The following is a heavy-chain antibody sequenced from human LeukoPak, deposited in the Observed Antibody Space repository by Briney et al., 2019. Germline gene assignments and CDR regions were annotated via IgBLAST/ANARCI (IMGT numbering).Heavy chain of an antibody. J-gene: IGHJ4*02. Sequence: PGGSLRLSCAGSGFIFGGYTMNWVRQAPGKGLEWVANIKQDGSEKYYVDSVKGRFTISRDNAKNSLYLQMNSLRAEDTAVYYCARDKAGILKGPLDYWGQGTLVTVSS. V-gene: IGHV3-7*01. D-gene: IGHD1-1*01. CDR3: ARDKAGILKGPLDY. CDR2: IKQDGSEK. CDR1: GFIFGGYT.